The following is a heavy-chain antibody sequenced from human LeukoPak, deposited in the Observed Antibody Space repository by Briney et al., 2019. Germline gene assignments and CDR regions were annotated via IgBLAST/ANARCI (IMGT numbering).Heavy chain of an antibody. CDR3: ARIRYYYDSSGYSSTYYFDY. V-gene: IGHV2-70*11. Sequence: ESGPALVKPTQTLTLTCTFSGFPLSTSGMSVNWIRQPPGKALEWLARIDWDDDKYYSTSLKTRLTISKDTSKNQVVLTLTNMDPVDTATYYCARIRYYYDSSGYSSTYYFDYWGQGTLVTVSS. J-gene: IGHJ4*02. D-gene: IGHD3-22*01. CDR1: GFPLSTSGMS. CDR2: IDWDDDK.